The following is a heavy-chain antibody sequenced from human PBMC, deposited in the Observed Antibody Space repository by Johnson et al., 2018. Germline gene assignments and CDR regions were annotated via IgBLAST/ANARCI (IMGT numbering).Heavy chain of an antibody. CDR3: ANLDRWELRQAFDV. CDR1: GFTFSSYG. Sequence: VQLLESGGGVVQPGRSLRLSCAASGFTFSSYGMHWVRQAPGKGLEWVAVIWYDGSNKYYADSVKGRVTIARDNSKNTLYLKMNSLRAEDTAVYYWANLDRWELRQAFDVWGQGTMVAVSS. D-gene: IGHD1-26*01. CDR2: IWYDGSNK. J-gene: IGHJ3*01. V-gene: IGHV3-33*06.